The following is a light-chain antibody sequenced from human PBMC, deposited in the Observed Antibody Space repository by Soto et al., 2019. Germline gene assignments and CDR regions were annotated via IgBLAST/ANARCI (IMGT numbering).Light chain of an antibody. J-gene: IGKJ4*01. CDR3: RQYGSSPLT. V-gene: IGKV3-20*01. CDR1: QSVSFSY. CDR2: GAT. Sequence: EIVLTQSPGTLSLSPGDRATLSCRASQSVSFSYLAWYQQKAGQAPRLLIYGATSSATGIPDWFSGSESGTDFTLTISRMEPEDFAVYYCRQYGSSPLTFGGGTKVEIK.